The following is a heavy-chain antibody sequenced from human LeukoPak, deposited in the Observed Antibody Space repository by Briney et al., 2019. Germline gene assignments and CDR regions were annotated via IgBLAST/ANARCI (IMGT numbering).Heavy chain of an antibody. CDR1: GYTFTSYD. D-gene: IGHD2-2*01. Sequence: GASVKVSCKASGYTFTSYDINWVRQATGQGLEWMGWMNPNSGNTGYAQKLQGRVTMTRNTSISTAYMELSSLRSEDTAVYYCARLIGYCSSTSCRRSGYYYYMDVWGKGTTVTVSS. V-gene: IGHV1-8*01. CDR2: MNPNSGNT. J-gene: IGHJ6*03. CDR3: ARLIGYCSSTSCRRSGYYYYMDV.